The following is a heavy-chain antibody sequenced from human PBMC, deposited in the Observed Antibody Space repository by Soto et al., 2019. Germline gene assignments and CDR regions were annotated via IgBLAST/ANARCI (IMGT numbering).Heavy chain of an antibody. CDR1: GFSLTANGMC. CDR3: ARTYHPQHYSHYGMDV. CDR2: FDWDDDT. Sequence: SGPTLVNPTQTLTLTCTLSGFSLTANGMCVTWIRQPPGKALEWLARFDWDDDTHYSASLKTRLTISKDTSKNQVVLIMTNMGPVDTATYYCARTYHPQHYSHYGMDVWRQGTTVIGSS. V-gene: IGHV2-70*11. J-gene: IGHJ6*01. D-gene: IGHD2-2*01.